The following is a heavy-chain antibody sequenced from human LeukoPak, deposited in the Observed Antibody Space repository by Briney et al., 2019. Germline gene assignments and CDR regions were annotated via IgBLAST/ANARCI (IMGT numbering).Heavy chain of an antibody. J-gene: IGHJ4*02. V-gene: IGHV3-23*01. Sequence: GGSLRLSCAASGFTFSSYGMSWVRQAPGKGLEWVSAISGSGGSTYYADSVKGRFTISRDNSKNTLYLQMNSLRAEDTAIYYCAKASRDIPAAGPSGYYFDYWGQGTLVTVSS. CDR3: AKASRDIPAAGPSGYYFDY. D-gene: IGHD6-13*01. CDR2: ISGSGGST. CDR1: GFTFSSYG.